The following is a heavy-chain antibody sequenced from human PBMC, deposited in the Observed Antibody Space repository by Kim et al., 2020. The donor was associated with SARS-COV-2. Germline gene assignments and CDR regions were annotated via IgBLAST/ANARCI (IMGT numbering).Heavy chain of an antibody. Sequence: ASVKVSCKASGYTFTSYYMHWVRQAPGQGLEWMGIINPSGGSTSYAQNQGRVTMTRDTSTSTVYMELSSLRSEDTAVYYCARDLVVVPAAMGLDYWGQGTLVTVSS. CDR1: GYTFTSYY. CDR2: INPSGGST. D-gene: IGHD2-2*01. CDR3: ARDLVVVPAAMGLDY. V-gene: IGHV1-46*01. J-gene: IGHJ4*02.